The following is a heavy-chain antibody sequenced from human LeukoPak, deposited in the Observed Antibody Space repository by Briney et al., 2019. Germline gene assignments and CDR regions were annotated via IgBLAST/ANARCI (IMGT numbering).Heavy chain of an antibody. V-gene: IGHV1-2*02. D-gene: IGHD3-10*01. CDR1: GYTFTDYY. CDR2: VNPHSGGT. J-gene: IGHJ5*02. Sequence: ASVKVSCKTSGYTFTDYYIHWVRQAPGQGLEFMGWVNPHSGGTSYAAKFQGRVTMTRDTSIRTAYMELSRLRSDDTAVYYCARADMVRGVGLFFDRNWFDPWGQGTLVTVSS. CDR3: ARADMVRGVGLFFDRNWFDP.